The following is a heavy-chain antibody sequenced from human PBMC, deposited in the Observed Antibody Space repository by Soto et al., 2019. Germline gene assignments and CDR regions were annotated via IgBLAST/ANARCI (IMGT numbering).Heavy chain of an antibody. V-gene: IGHV4-61*01. CDR2: IYYSGST. D-gene: IGHD6-13*01. J-gene: IGHJ6*02. Sequence: QVQLQESGPGLVKPSETLSLTCTVSGGSVSSGSYYWSWIRQPPGKGLEWIGYIYYSGSTNYNPSLKCRVTISVGTSKNQFSLKLSSVTAADTAVYYCARDRRGSSRWRGQGYYYYYGMDVWGQGTTVTVSS. CDR1: GGSVSSGSYY. CDR3: ARDRRGSSRWRGQGYYYYYGMDV.